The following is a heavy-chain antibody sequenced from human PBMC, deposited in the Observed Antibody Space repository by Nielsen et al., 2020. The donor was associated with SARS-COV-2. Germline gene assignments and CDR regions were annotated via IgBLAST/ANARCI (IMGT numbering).Heavy chain of an antibody. J-gene: IGHJ4*02. Sequence: GESLKISCAASGFTFSSYWMNWVRQAPGKGLEWVANIKEDGSEKHYADSVKGRFTISRDNAKDLLYLQMNSLRAEDTAVYFCARNSGWYDSTLYWGLGTLVTVSS. CDR1: GFTFSSYW. V-gene: IGHV3-7*01. CDR2: IKEDGSEK. D-gene: IGHD6-13*01. CDR3: ARNSGWYDSTLY.